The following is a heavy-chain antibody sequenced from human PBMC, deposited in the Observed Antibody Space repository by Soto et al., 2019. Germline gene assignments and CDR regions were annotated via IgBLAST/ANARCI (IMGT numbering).Heavy chain of an antibody. CDR1: GFTLSRYA. J-gene: IGHJ6*02. Sequence: QVQLVESGGGVVQPGRSLRLSCAASGFTLSRYAMHWVRQAPGKGLERVALISYDGRNQYYAYSVTGRITVSRDNSKNTLSLLLSSVRSVDTAIYYCAKATGDNGWYQYGIDVWCQGTTVTFYS. D-gene: IGHD6-19*01. CDR2: ISYDGRNQ. V-gene: IGHV3-30*04. CDR3: AKATGDNGWYQYGIDV.